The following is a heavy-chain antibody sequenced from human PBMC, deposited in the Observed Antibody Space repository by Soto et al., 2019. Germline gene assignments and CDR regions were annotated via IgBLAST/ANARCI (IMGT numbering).Heavy chain of an antibody. CDR2: ISSSGNTI. CDR1: GFTFSDYY. D-gene: IGHD3-22*01. Sequence: QVQLVESGGGLVKPSGSLRIACAASGFTFSDYYMSWVRQAPGKGLEWVSYISSSGNTIYYADSVKGRFTISRDNAKNSVYLRTNSLRAEDTALYFCAKMSSENYYDPVFSWGQGTLVTVSS. V-gene: IGHV3-11*01. CDR3: AKMSSENYYDPVFS. J-gene: IGHJ4*02.